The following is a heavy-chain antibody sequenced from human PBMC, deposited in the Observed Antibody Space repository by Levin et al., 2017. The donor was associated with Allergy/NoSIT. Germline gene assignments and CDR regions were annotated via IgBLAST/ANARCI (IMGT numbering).Heavy chain of an antibody. CDR3: AKAVSSGYYWSAEFDY. D-gene: IGHD3-22*01. J-gene: IGHJ4*02. V-gene: IGHV3-23*01. Sequence: GESLKISCAASGFTFSSYAMSWVRQAPGKGLEWVSAISGSGGSTYYADSVKGRFTISRDNSKNTLYLQMNSLRAEDTAVYYCAKAVSSGYYWSAEFDYWGQGTLVTVSS. CDR2: ISGSGGST. CDR1: GFTFSSYA.